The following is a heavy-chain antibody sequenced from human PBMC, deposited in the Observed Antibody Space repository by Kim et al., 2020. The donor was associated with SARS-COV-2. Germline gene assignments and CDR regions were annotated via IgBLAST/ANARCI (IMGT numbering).Heavy chain of an antibody. J-gene: IGHJ3*02. CDR3: ARHEVDGYPPGAFDI. CDR2: IYYSGST. D-gene: IGHD5-12*01. V-gene: IGHV4-59*08. Sequence: SETLSLTCTVSGGSISSYYWSWIRQPPGKGLEWIGYIYYSGSTNYNPSLKSRVTISVDTSKNQFSLKLSSVTAADTAVYYCARHEVDGYPPGAFDIWGQGTMVTVSS. CDR1: GGSISSYY.